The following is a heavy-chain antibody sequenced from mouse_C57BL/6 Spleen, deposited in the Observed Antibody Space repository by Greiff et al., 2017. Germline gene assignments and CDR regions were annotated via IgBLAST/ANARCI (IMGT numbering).Heavy chain of an antibody. CDR2: ISSGSSTI. CDR3: ARIGYYVGAMDY. CDR1: GFTFSDYG. V-gene: IGHV5-17*01. J-gene: IGHJ4*01. Sequence: EVHLVESGGGLVKPGGSLKLSCAASGFTFSDYGMHWVRQAPEKGLEWVAYISSGSSTIYYADTVKGRFTISRDNAKNTLFLQMTSLRSEDTAMYYCARIGYYVGAMDYWGQGTSVTVSS. D-gene: IGHD2-3*01.